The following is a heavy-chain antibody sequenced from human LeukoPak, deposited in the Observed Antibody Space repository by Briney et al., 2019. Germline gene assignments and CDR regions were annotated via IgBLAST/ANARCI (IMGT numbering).Heavy chain of an antibody. CDR2: INHSGST. J-gene: IGHJ4*02. D-gene: IGHD5-18*01. CDR3: AIQAMVTGIDY. Sequence: SETLSLTCAVYGGSFSGYYWSWIRQPPGKGLEWIGEINHSGSTNYNPSLKSRVTISVDTSKNQFSLKLSSVTAADTAVYYRAIQAMVTGIDYWGQGTLVTVSS. CDR1: GGSFSGYY. V-gene: IGHV4-34*01.